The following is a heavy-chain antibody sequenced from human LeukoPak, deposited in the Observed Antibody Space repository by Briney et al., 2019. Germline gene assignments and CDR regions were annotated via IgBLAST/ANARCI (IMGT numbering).Heavy chain of an antibody. J-gene: IGHJ5*02. CDR1: GGSISSGSYY. D-gene: IGHD3-10*01. CDR2: IYTSGST. Sequence: PSETLSLTCTVSGGSISSGSYYWSWIRQPAGKGLEWIGRIYTSGSTNYNPSLKSRVTISVDTSKNQFSLKLSSVTAADTAVYYCARDRVYGSGSSRFDPWGQGTLVTVSS. V-gene: IGHV4-61*02. CDR3: ARDRVYGSGSSRFDP.